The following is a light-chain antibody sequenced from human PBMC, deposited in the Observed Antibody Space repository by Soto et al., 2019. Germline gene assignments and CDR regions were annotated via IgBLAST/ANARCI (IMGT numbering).Light chain of an antibody. V-gene: IGKV3-11*01. CDR1: QSVIIY. CDR2: DAS. J-gene: IGKJ4*01. CDR3: QQRYQWPPLT. Sequence: EVVLTQSPATLSLSPGERATLSCRAGQSVIIYLAWYQQKPGQAPRLLIYDASNRAPGIPARFSGSGSGTDFTLTISSLEPEDFAVYYCQQRYQWPPLTFGGGTKVEIK.